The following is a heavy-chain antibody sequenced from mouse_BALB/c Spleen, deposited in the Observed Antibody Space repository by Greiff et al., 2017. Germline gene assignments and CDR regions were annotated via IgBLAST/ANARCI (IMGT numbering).Heavy chain of an antibody. D-gene: IGHD1-1*01. CDR1: GYSFTGYY. V-gene: IGHV1-31*01. Sequence: VQLKQSGPELVKPGASVKISCKASGYSFTGYYMHWVKQSHVKSLEWIGRINPYNGATSYNQNFKDKASLTVDKSSSTAYMELHSLTSEDSAVYYCARYYGSSYAMDYWGQGTSVTVSS. J-gene: IGHJ4*01. CDR3: ARYYGSSYAMDY. CDR2: INPYNGAT.